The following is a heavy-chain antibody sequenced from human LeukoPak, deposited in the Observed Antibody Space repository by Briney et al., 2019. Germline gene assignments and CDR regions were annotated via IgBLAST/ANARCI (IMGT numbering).Heavy chain of an antibody. D-gene: IGHD3-10*01. CDR3: AKVYGSGSYQDY. CDR1: GFTFSSYA. Sequence: PGGSLRLSYAASGFTFSSYAMSWVRQAPGKGLEWVSAISGSGGSTYYADSVKGRFTISRDNSKNTLYLQMNSLRAEDTAVYYCAKVYGSGSYQDYWGQGTLVTVSS. V-gene: IGHV3-23*01. CDR2: ISGSGGST. J-gene: IGHJ4*02.